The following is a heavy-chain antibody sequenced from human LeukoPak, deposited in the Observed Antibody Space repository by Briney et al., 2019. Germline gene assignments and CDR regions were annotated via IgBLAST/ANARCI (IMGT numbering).Heavy chain of an antibody. CDR3: ARVPMVRGVPQYFDY. CDR1: GGSISSGDYY. J-gene: IGHJ4*02. Sequence: SQTLSLTCTVSGGSISSGDYYWSWIRQPPGKGLEWIGYIYYSGSTYYNPSLKSRVTISVDTSKNQFSLKLSSVTAADTAVYYCARVPMVRGVPQYFDYWGQGTLVTVSS. V-gene: IGHV4-30-4*01. CDR2: IYYSGST. D-gene: IGHD3-10*01.